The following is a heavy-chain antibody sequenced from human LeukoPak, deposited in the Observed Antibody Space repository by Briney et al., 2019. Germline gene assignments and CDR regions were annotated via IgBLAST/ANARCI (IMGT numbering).Heavy chain of an antibody. CDR3: ARDRDSSGLRDFDL. J-gene: IGHJ2*01. CDR1: GGSIGSYY. D-gene: IGHD3-22*01. CDR2: IYYSGNT. V-gene: IGHV4-59*01. Sequence: PSETLSLTCTVSGGSIGSYYWSWIRQPPGKGLEWIGCIYYSGNTNYNPSLKSRVSISIDTSKNQFSLQLSSVTAADTAVYYCARDRDSSGLRDFDLWGRGTLVTVSA.